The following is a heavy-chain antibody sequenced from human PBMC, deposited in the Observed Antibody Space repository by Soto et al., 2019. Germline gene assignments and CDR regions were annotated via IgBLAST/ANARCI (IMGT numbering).Heavy chain of an antibody. CDR2: ISAYNGNT. D-gene: IGHD3-3*01. CDR3: ARDEVLRLLEWLLSPYGMDV. V-gene: IGHV1-18*01. J-gene: IGHJ6*02. Sequence: QVQLVQSGAEVKKPGASVKVSCKASGYTFTSYGISWVRQAPGQGLEWMGWISAYNGNTNYAQKLQGRVTMTTDTSTSTAYMELRSLRSDDTAVYYCARDEVLRLLEWLLSPYGMDVWGQGTTVTVSS. CDR1: GYTFTSYG.